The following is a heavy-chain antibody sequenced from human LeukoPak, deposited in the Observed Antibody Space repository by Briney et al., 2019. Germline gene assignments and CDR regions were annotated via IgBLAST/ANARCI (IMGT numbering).Heavy chain of an antibody. D-gene: IGHD4-11*01. Sequence: SETLSLTCTVSGGSMTNNTFYWGWIRQPPGKGLEWIGSIYHTGPTYYNPSLKSRVTISVDTSKNQFSLKLSSVTAADTAVYYCASASHDYSNYMVCFDPWGQGTLVTVSS. CDR3: ASASHDYSNYMVCFDP. CDR1: GGSMTNNTFY. V-gene: IGHV4-39*07. J-gene: IGHJ5*02. CDR2: IYHTGPT.